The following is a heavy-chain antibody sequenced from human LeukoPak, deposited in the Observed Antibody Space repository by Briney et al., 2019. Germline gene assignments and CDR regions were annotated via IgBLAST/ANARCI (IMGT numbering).Heavy chain of an antibody. V-gene: IGHV4-59*08. Sequence: PSETLSLTCTVSGGSISSYYWSWIRQPPGKGLEWIGHIYYSGSTNYNPSLKSRVTISVDTSKNQFSLKLSSVTAADTAVYYCARSLVDTAMVDYWGQGTLVTVSS. CDR1: GGSISSYY. CDR2: IYYSGST. J-gene: IGHJ4*02. D-gene: IGHD5-18*01. CDR3: ARSLVDTAMVDY.